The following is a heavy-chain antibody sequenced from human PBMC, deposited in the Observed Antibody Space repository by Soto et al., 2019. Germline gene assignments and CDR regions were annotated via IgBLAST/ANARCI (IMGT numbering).Heavy chain of an antibody. V-gene: IGHV4-30-2*01. CDR3: VRVREVYYDSSGYYYFDY. CDR2: IYHSGST. D-gene: IGHD3-22*01. J-gene: IGHJ4*02. Sequence: SETLSLTCAVSGGSISSGGYSWSWIRQPPGKGLEWIGYIYHSGSTYYNPSLKSRVTISVDRSKNQFSLKLSSVTAAVTAVYYCVRVREVYYDSSGYYYFDYWGQGTLVTVSS. CDR1: GGSISSGGYS.